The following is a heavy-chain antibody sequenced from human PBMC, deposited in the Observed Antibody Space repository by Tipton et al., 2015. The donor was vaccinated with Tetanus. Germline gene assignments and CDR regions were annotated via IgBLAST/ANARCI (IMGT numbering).Heavy chain of an antibody. J-gene: IGHJ4*02. CDR3: ARATEHDIMTGYDN. CDR2: INHSGST. D-gene: IGHD3-9*01. CDR1: GASFSDYY. V-gene: IGHV4-34*01. Sequence: LRLSCAVYGASFSDYYWSWIRQAPGKGLEWIGEINHSGSTNHNPSLKSRVTISVDKAKNQFSLKLTSVTAADTAVYYCARATEHDIMTGYDNWGPGTQVTVSS.